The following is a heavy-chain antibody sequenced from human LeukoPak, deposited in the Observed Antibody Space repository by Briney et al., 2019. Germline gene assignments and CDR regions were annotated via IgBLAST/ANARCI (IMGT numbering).Heavy chain of an antibody. CDR2: ISSSSSYI. CDR1: GVTFSSYS. V-gene: IGHV3-21*01. CDR3: ARDREDIVVVVAADENYFDY. Sequence: GGSLRLSCAASGVTFSSYSMNWVRQAPGKGLEWVSSISSSSSYIYYADSVRGRFTISRDNAKNSLYLQMNSLRAEDTAVYYCARDREDIVVVVAADENYFDYWGQGTLVTVSS. D-gene: IGHD2-15*01. J-gene: IGHJ4*02.